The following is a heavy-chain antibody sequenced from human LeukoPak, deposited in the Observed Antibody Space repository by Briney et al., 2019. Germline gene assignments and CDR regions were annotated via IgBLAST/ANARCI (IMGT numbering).Heavy chain of an antibody. CDR1: GGSISNYY. D-gene: IGHD2-2*01. CDR2: IYYSGST. J-gene: IGHJ5*02. Sequence: ASETLSLTCTVSGGSISNYYWTWIRQPPGKGLEWIGYIYYSGSTNYNPSLRSRATISVDTSKNQFSLKLSSVTAADTAVYYCARGQPYCSSTSCYLRRYNWFDPWGQGTLVTVSS. CDR3: ARGQPYCSSTSCYLRRYNWFDP. V-gene: IGHV4-59*12.